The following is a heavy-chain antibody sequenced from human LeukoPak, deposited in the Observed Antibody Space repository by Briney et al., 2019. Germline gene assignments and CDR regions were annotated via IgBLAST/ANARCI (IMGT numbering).Heavy chain of an antibody. J-gene: IGHJ4*02. CDR2: TYHSGIT. CDR3: ASSPWLPLWLQGNYFDY. D-gene: IGHD5-18*01. V-gene: IGHV4-39*07. CDR1: SGSISSSSYY. Sequence: SETLSLTCTVSSGSISSSSYYWVWIRQPPGKGLEWIGSTYHSGITDYNPSLKRRVPISIDTYKTQYSLKLSSVTAADTAVSYCASSPWLPLWLQGNYFDYWGQGTLVTVSS.